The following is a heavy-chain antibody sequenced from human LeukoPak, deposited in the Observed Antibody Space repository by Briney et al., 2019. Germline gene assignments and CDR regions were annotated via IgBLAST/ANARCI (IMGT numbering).Heavy chain of an antibody. Sequence: GGSLTLSCAASGFTFSSYSMNWVRQAPGKGLEWVSSISNSSSYIYYADSVKGRFTISRDNAKNSLYLQMNSLRAEDTAVYYCARAAGPDYWGQGTLVTVSS. J-gene: IGHJ4*02. D-gene: IGHD6-19*01. CDR1: GFTFSSYS. V-gene: IGHV3-21*01. CDR2: ISNSSSYI. CDR3: ARAAGPDY.